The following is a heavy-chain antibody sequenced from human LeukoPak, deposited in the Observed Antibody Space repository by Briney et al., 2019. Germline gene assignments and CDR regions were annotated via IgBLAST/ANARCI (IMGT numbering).Heavy chain of an antibody. V-gene: IGHV3-23*01. CDR1: GFTFSSNA. D-gene: IGHD3-10*01. J-gene: IGHJ3*01. CDR2: ISGSGGST. CDR3: AREGMVRGVPDAFDL. Sequence: GGSLRLSCAASGFTFSSNAMSWVRQAPGKGLEWVSTISGSGGSTYYADSVKGRFTISRDNSKNTLYLQVTSLRVEDTAVYYCAREGMVRGVPDAFDLWGQGTMVTVSS.